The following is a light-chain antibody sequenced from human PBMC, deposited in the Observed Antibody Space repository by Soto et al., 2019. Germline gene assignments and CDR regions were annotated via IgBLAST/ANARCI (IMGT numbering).Light chain of an antibody. CDR3: QPYGSSPKVT. V-gene: IGKV3-20*01. CDR1: QTLRRTY. Sequence: EIVLMQSPGTLSLSPVERATLSCRASQTLRRTYIAWYQQKPGQAPRLLIYDASSRATGIPDRFSGSGSGTDFTLTISRLEPEDSAVYYCQPYGSSPKVTFGQGTRLEIK. CDR2: DAS. J-gene: IGKJ5*01.